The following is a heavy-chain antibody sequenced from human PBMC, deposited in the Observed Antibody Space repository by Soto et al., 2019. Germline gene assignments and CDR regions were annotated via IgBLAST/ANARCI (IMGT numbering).Heavy chain of an antibody. J-gene: IGHJ6*02. CDR3: AKVMITFGGSRYGLDV. CDR2: ISYDGGNK. Sequence: GGSLRLSCAASGFTFSSYGMHWVRQTPGKGLEWVAFISYDGGNKYYADSVKGRFTISRDNSKNTLFLQMNSLRAEDTAVYYCAKVMITFGGSRYGLDVWGQGTTVTVSS. V-gene: IGHV3-30*18. D-gene: IGHD3-16*01. CDR1: GFTFSSYG.